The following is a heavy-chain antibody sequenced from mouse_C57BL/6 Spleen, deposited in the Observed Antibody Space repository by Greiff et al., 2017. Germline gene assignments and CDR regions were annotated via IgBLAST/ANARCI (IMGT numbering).Heavy chain of an antibody. J-gene: IGHJ4*01. V-gene: IGHV1-69*01. D-gene: IGHD1-1*01. Sequence: QVQLQQPGAELVMPGASVKLSCKASGYTFTSYWMHWVKQRPGQGLEWIGEIDPSDSYTNYNQKFKGKSTLTVDKSSSTAYMQLSSLTSEDSAVYYCARSHYYGSSFYAMDYWGRGTSVTVSS. CDR3: ARSHYYGSSFYAMDY. CDR2: IDPSDSYT. CDR1: GYTFTSYW.